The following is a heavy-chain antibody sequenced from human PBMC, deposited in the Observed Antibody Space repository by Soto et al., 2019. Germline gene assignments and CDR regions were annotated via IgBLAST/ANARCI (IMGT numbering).Heavy chain of an antibody. D-gene: IGHD3-22*01. CDR1: GGSISSSSYY. V-gene: IGHV4-39*01. Sequence: SETLSLTCTVSGGSISSSSYYWGWIRQPPGKGLEWIGSIYYSGSTYYNTSLKNRVTISVDTSKNQFSLKLSSVTAADSAVYYCARLVYDSSGYRPGWGQGTLVTVSS. CDR3: ARLVYDSSGYRPG. CDR2: IYYSGST. J-gene: IGHJ4*02.